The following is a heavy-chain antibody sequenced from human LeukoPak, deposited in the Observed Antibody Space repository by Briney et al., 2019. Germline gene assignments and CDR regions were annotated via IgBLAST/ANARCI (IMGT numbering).Heavy chain of an antibody. CDR1: GGSISSYY. J-gene: IGHJ6*02. V-gene: IGHV4-59*12. Sequence: PSETLSLTCTVSGGSISSYYWSWIRQPPGKGLEWIGYIYYSGSTNYNPSLESRVTISVDTPKNQFSLKLSSVTAADTAVYYCARNTLWFGEYGMDVWGQGTTVTVSS. D-gene: IGHD3-10*01. CDR3: ARNTLWFGEYGMDV. CDR2: IYYSGST.